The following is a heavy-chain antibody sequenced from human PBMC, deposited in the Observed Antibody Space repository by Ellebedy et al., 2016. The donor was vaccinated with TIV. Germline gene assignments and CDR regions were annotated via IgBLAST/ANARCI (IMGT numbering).Heavy chain of an antibody. CDR3: ARGRTLRWLGPIDY. Sequence: SETLSLXCAVYGGSFSGYYWSWIRQPPGKGLEWIGEINHSGSTNYNPSLKSRVTISVDTSKNQFSLKLSSVTAADTAVYYCARGRTLRWLGPIDYWGQGTLVTVSS. CDR1: GGSFSGYY. D-gene: IGHD4-17*01. V-gene: IGHV4-34*01. J-gene: IGHJ4*02. CDR2: INHSGST.